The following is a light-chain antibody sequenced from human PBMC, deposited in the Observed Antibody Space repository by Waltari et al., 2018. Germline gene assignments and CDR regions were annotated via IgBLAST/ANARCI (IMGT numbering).Light chain of an antibody. V-gene: IGKV3-15*01. CDR1: QSVSSN. CDR3: QQYNTWPPIT. CDR2: EAS. J-gene: IGKJ5*01. Sequence: IVMTQSPATLSVSPGERVTLSCRASQSVSSNLAWYQQKPGQTPRLLIYEASTRPTGIPARFSGSGSGTEFTLSISNLQSEDFAVYYCQQYNTWPPITFGQGTRLEIK.